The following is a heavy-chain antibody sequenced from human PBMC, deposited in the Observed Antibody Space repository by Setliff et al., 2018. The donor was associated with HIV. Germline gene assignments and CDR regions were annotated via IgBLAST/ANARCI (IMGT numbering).Heavy chain of an antibody. CDR1: GYTFTGYY. CDR2: INPNTGGT. D-gene: IGHD3-22*01. Sequence: ASVKVSCKASGYTFTGYYLHWVRQAPGQGLEWMGRINPNTGGTNYAQKFQGRVTMTTDTSISTAYMELSRLRSDDTAVYYCARGWANPYDSCAYWGQGTLVTVSS. V-gene: IGHV1-2*06. J-gene: IGHJ4*02. CDR3: ARGWANPYDSCAY.